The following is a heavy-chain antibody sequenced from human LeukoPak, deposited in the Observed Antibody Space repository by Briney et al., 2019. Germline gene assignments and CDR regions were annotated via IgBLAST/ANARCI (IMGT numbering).Heavy chain of an antibody. CDR3: ARTGDTTLLHYYYYMDV. CDR1: GYTFTGYY. V-gene: IGHV1-18*04. J-gene: IGHJ6*03. CDR2: ISAYNGNT. D-gene: IGHD2-21*01. Sequence: GASVKVSCKASGYTFTGYYMHWVRQAPGQGLEWMGWISAYNGNTNYAQKLQGRVTMTTDTSTSTAYMELRSLRSDDTAVYYCARTGDTTLLHYYYYMDVWGKGTTVTISS.